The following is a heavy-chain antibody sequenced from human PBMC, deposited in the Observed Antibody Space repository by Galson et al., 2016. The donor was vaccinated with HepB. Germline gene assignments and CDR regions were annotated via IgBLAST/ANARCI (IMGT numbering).Heavy chain of an antibody. D-gene: IGHD3-10*01. CDR3: AKVGRFGSGSFLKPFDS. V-gene: IGHV3-23*01. CDR2: ISESGGTT. Sequence: SLRLSCAASGFAFVNYAMNWVRQAPGKGLEWVSGISESGGTTYYATSVRGRSTISRDNSSNKLFLQMNSLRVEDTAVYYCAKVGRFGSGSFLKPFDSWGQGILVTVSS. CDR1: GFAFVNYA. J-gene: IGHJ4*02.